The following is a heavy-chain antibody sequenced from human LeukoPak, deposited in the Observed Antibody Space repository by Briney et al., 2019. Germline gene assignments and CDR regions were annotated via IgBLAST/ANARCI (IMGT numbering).Heavy chain of an antibody. V-gene: IGHV3-11*04. J-gene: IGHJ4*02. Sequence: GGSLRLSCAASGFTFSDYYMSWIRQAPGKGLEGVSYISSSVSTVYYADSVKGRFTISRGNAQNSLYLQMNSLRAEDTAVYYCARDHYDYGDYLGLIDYWGQGTLVTVSS. CDR2: ISSSVSTV. D-gene: IGHD4-17*01. CDR1: GFTFSDYY. CDR3: ARDHYDYGDYLGLIDY.